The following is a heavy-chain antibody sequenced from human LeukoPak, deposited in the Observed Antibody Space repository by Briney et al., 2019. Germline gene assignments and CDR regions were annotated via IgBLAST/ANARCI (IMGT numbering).Heavy chain of an antibody. D-gene: IGHD6-13*01. CDR3: ARTGQLASEGFDP. Sequence: PGGSLRLSCAASGFTFSSYSMNWVRQAPGKGLEWVSSISSSSSYIYYADSVKGRFTISRDNAKNSLYLQMNSLRAEDTAVYYCARTGQLASEGFDPWGQGTLVTVSS. CDR1: GFTFSSYS. V-gene: IGHV3-21*01. J-gene: IGHJ5*02. CDR2: ISSSSSYI.